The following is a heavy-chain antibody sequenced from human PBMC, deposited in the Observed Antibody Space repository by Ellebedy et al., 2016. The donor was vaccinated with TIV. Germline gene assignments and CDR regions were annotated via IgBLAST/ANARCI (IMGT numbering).Heavy chain of an antibody. CDR1: GFTFSSYA. CDR3: AKRLGGYDWASNAFDI. J-gene: IGHJ3*02. CDR2: ISGSGGST. Sequence: GESLKISCAASGFTFSSYAMSWVRQAPGKGLEWVSAISGSGGSTYYADSVKGRFTISRDNSKNTLYLQMNSLRAEDTAVYYCAKRLGGYDWASNAFDIWGQGTMVTVSS. V-gene: IGHV3-23*01. D-gene: IGHD5-12*01.